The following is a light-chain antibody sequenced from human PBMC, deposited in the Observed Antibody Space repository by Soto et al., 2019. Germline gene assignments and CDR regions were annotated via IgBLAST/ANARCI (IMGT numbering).Light chain of an antibody. CDR3: QQDNSYSPA. CDR1: QSISSW. Sequence: DIQMTQSPSPLSASVGDRVTITCRASQSISSWLAWYQQKPGKAPKLLIYDASSLESGVPSRFSGSGSGTEFTLTISSLQPDDFATYYCQQDNSYSPAFGQGTKVEIK. V-gene: IGKV1-5*01. CDR2: DAS. J-gene: IGKJ1*01.